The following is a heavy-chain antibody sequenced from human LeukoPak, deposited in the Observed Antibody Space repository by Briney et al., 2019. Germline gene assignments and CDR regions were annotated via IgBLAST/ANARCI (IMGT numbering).Heavy chain of an antibody. CDR1: GFTFSSYA. J-gene: IGHJ6*02. CDR3: ARGMASYYYGMDV. D-gene: IGHD5-24*01. CDR2: ISSNGGST. Sequence: GGSLRLSCAASGFTFSSYAMHWVRQAPGKGLEYVSAISSNGGSTYYANSVKGRFTISRDNSKNTLYLQMGSLRAEDMAVYYCARGMASYYYGMDVWGQGTTVTVSS. V-gene: IGHV3-64*01.